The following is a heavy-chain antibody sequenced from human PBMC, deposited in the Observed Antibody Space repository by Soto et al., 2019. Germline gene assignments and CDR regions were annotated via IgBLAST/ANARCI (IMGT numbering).Heavy chain of an antibody. CDR2: IYPGDSET. Sequence: LGESLKISCKASGYDFARTWIGWVRQLPGKGLDWLGIIYPGDSETRYSPSFRGQVTFSVDMSISTAYLQWSSLKTSDIAIYYCARLVGAYDSYFDHWGQGTRVTVSS. J-gene: IGHJ4*02. CDR1: GYDFARTW. D-gene: IGHD5-12*01. V-gene: IGHV5-51*01. CDR3: ARLVGAYDSYFDH.